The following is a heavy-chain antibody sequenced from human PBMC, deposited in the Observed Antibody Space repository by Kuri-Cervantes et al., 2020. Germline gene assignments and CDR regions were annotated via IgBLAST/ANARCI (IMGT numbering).Heavy chain of an antibody. V-gene: IGHV4-59*01. Sequence: ESLKISCTVSGGSISSYYWNWIRQPPGKGLEWIGYIYYSGNTNYNPSLKSRVTISADTSKSQFSLKLTSVTAADTAVYYCASSRLRRSRLDYWGQGTLVTVSS. CDR1: GGSISSYY. J-gene: IGHJ4*02. CDR3: ASSRLRRSRLDY. D-gene: IGHD5-12*01. CDR2: IYYSGNT.